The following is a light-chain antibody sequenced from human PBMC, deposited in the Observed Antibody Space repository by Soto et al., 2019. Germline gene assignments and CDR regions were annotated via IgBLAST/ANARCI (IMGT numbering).Light chain of an antibody. CDR3: QQYYSYFT. CDR1: QGISSY. Sequence: AIRMTQSPSSLSASTGDRVTITCRASQGISSYLAWYQQKPWKAPKLLIYAASTLQSGVPSRFSGSGSGTDFTLTISCLQSEDFATYYCQQYYSYFTFGPGTKVDIK. CDR2: AAS. J-gene: IGKJ3*01. V-gene: IGKV1-8*01.